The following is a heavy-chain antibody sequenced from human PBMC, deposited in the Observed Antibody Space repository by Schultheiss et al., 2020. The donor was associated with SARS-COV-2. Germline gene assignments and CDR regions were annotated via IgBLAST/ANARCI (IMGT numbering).Heavy chain of an antibody. CDR3: ARENTDYRFVAY. CDR1: GFTFDDYA. CDR2: ISWNSGNI. J-gene: IGHJ4*02. V-gene: IGHV3-9*01. D-gene: IGHD4/OR15-4a*01. Sequence: GGSLRLSCAASGFTFDDYAMHWVRQAPGKGLEWVSGISWNSGNIDYVDSVKGRFTISRDNAKNSLYLQMNSLRAEDTAVYYCARENTDYRFVAYWGQGTLVTVSS.